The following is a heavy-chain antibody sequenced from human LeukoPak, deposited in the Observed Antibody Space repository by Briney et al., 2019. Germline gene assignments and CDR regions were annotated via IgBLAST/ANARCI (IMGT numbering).Heavy chain of an antibody. CDR2: IYYGGST. D-gene: IGHD2-21*01. Sequence: PSETLSLTCTVSGDSISGYYWSWIRQSPQKRLEWIAYIYYGGSTHYNPSLKSRVTLSVNSSKNQFSLKLSSVTAADAAVYYCARVPLISYDYFDYWGQGTLVTVSS. J-gene: IGHJ4*02. CDR1: GDSISGYY. V-gene: IGHV4-59*01. CDR3: ARVPLISYDYFDY.